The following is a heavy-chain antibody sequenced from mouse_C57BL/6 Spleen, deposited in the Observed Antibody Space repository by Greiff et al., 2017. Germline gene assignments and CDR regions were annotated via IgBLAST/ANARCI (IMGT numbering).Heavy chain of an antibody. CDR2: INPNYGTT. D-gene: IGHD2-1*01. Sequence: EVQLQQSGPELVKPGASVKISCKASGYSFTDYNMNWVKQSTGKSLEWIGVINPNYGTTSYNQKFKGKATLTVDQSSSTAYLQLNSLTSEDSAVYYGACEGKYVGCFAYWGQGTLVTVSA. CDR3: ACEGKYVGCFAY. J-gene: IGHJ3*01. CDR1: GYSFTDYN. V-gene: IGHV1-39*01.